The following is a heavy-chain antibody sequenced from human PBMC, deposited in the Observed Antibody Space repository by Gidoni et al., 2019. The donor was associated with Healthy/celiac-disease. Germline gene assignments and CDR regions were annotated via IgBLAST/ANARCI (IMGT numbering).Heavy chain of an antibody. D-gene: IGHD6-19*01. V-gene: IGHV3-53*01. CDR2: IYIGGST. CDR3: ARERTYSSGWHNTYYFDY. J-gene: IGHJ4*02. CDR1: GFTVSSNY. Sequence: EVQLVESGGGLIQPGGSLRLSCAASGFTVSSNYMRWVRQAPGKGLAWVSVIYIGGSTYYADSVKCRFTISRDNSKNTLYLQMNSLRAEDTAVYYCARERTYSSGWHNTYYFDYWGQGTLVTVSS.